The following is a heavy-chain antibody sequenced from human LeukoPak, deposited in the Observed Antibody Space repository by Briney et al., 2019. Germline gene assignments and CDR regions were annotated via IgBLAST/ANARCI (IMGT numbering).Heavy chain of an antibody. J-gene: IGHJ5*02. CDR2: IKQDGSEK. Sequence: GGSLRLSCAASGFTFSSYWMSWVSQAPGKGLEWVANIKQDGSEKYYVDSVKGRFTISRDNAKNSLYLQMNSLRAEDKAVYYCARAVLGRPPSSWGQGTLVTVSS. CDR1: GFTFSSYW. CDR3: ARAVLGRPPSS. D-gene: IGHD1-26*01. V-gene: IGHV3-7*01.